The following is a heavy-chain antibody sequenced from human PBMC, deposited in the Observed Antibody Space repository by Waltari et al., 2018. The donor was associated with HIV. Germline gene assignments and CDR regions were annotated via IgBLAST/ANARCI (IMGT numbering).Heavy chain of an antibody. CDR2: IYGDGRT. J-gene: IGHJ5*02. V-gene: IGHV3-66*01. CDR1: GFRFEKNS. D-gene: IGHD3-16*01. CDR3: VREVFYYEESGRPGWFDP. Sequence: RLVESGGDSVRHGGALRLSCTAPGFRFEKNSMSWVRQASGKGLEWVSTIYGDGRTVYADAVEGRFSTSRETSKNMVHLLMDSLRTEDSAVYYCVREVFYYEESGRPGWFDPWGQGTLVAVSS.